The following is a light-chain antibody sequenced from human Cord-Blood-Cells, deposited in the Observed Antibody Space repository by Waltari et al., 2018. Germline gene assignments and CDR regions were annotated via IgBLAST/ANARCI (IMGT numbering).Light chain of an antibody. CDR1: TTDVGGYNY. CDR2: DVS. Sequence: QSALPQPASVSGSPEQSITISSTLTTTDVGGYNYVSWYQQHPGKAPKLMIYDVSNRPSGVSNRFSGSKSGNTASLTISGLQAEDEADYYCSSYTSSSTLVVFGGGTKLTVL. CDR3: SSYTSSSTLVV. V-gene: IGLV2-14*01. J-gene: IGLJ2*01.